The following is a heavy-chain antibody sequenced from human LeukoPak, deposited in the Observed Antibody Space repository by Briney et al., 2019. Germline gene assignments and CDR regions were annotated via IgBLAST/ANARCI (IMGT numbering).Heavy chain of an antibody. D-gene: IGHD3-3*01. CDR1: GFTFSSYW. J-gene: IGHJ5*02. CDR2: IKQDGSEK. CDR3: ARAITIFGVVREGLANWFDP. Sequence: PGGSLRLSCVVSGFTFSSYWMSWVRQAPGKGLEWVANIKQDGSEKYYVDSVKGRFTISRDNAKNSLYLQMNSLRAEDTAVYYCARAITIFGVVREGLANWFDPWGQGTLVTVSS. V-gene: IGHV3-7*01.